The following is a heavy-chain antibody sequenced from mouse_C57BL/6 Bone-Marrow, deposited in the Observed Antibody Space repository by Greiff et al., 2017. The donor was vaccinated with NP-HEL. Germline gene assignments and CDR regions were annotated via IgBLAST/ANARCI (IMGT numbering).Heavy chain of an antibody. CDR3: ARSTHYYGSSYGGWYFDV. V-gene: IGHV1-75*01. Sequence: QVQLQQSGPELVKPGASVKISCKASGYTFPDYYIKWVKQRPGQGLEWIGWIFPGSGSTYYNEKFKGKATLTVDKSSSTAYMLLSSLTSEDSAVYFCARSTHYYGSSYGGWYFDVWGTGTTVTVSS. CDR2: IFPGSGST. J-gene: IGHJ1*03. CDR1: GYTFPDYY. D-gene: IGHD1-1*01.